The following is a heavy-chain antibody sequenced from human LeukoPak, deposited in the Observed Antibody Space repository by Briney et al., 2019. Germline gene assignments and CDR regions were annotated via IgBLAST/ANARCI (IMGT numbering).Heavy chain of an antibody. CDR1: GYTFTSYG. V-gene: IGHV1-18*01. D-gene: IGHD6-19*01. J-gene: IGHJ4*02. CDR3: ARVRGRGWYPTDFDY. Sequence: ASVKVSCKASGYTFTSYGISWVRQAPGQGLEWMGWISAYNGNTNYAQKLQGRVTMTTDTSTSTAYMELRSLRSDDTAVYYCARVRGRGWYPTDFDYWGQGTLVTVSS. CDR2: ISAYNGNT.